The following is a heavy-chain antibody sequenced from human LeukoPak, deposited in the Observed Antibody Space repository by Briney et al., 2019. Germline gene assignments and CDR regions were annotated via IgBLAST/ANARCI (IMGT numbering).Heavy chain of an antibody. V-gene: IGHV4-4*02. CDR2: IYHSGST. CDR1: GGSISNSNW. J-gene: IGHJ4*02. D-gene: IGHD4-17*01. Sequence: SGTLSLTCVVSGGSISNSNWWGWVRQPPGKGLEWIGEIYHSGSTNYNPSLKSRVTISVDTSKNQFSLKLSSVTAADTAVYYCARDKFYGDPGVDYWGQGTLVTVSS. CDR3: ARDKFYGDPGVDY.